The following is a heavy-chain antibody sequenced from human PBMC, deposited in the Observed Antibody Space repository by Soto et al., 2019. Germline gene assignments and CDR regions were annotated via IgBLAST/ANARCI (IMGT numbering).Heavy chain of an antibody. CDR2: ISRSGNT. Sequence: SETLSLTCAVSGFSIISGYYWGWIRQPPGKGLERIGSISRSGNTYYNPSLKSRVTISVDTSKNHFSLELRSVTAADTAVYYGGRKAVAAGRVEWFDPWGQGTLVTVSS. J-gene: IGHJ5*02. D-gene: IGHD6-13*01. V-gene: IGHV4-38-2*01. CDR3: GRKAVAAGRVEWFDP. CDR1: GFSIISGYY.